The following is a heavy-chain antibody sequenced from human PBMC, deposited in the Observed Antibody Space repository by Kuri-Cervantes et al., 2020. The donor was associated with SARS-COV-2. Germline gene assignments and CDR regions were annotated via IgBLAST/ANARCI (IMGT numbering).Heavy chain of an antibody. CDR3: ARGNIVVVVAATLVPYRWFDP. Sequence: GSLRLSCAVYGGSFSGYYWSWIRQPPGKGLEWIGEINHSGSTNYNPSLKSRVTVSVDTSKNQFSLKLSSVTAADTAVYYCARGNIVVVVAATLVPYRWFDPWGQGTLVTVSS. D-gene: IGHD2-15*01. J-gene: IGHJ5*02. CDR1: GGSFSGYY. V-gene: IGHV4-34*01. CDR2: INHSGST.